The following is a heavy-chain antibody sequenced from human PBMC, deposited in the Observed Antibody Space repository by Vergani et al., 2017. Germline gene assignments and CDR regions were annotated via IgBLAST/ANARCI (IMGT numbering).Heavy chain of an antibody. J-gene: IGHJ4*02. CDR2: IGTAGDT. CDR1: GFTFSSYD. Sequence: EVQLVESGGGLVQPGGSLRLSCAASGFTFSSYDMHWVRQATGKGLEWVSAIGTAGDTYYPGSVKGRFTISRENAKNSLYLQMSSLRAGDTAVYYCARVDEVGSYPDCGGQGTRVTFSS. V-gene: IGHV3-13*04. CDR3: ARVDEVGSYPDC. D-gene: IGHD1-26*01.